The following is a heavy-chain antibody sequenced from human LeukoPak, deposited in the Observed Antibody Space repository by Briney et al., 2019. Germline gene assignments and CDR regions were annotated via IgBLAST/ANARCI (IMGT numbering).Heavy chain of an antibody. V-gene: IGHV4-59*01. CDR3: ARGIESYGDYGY. Sequence: SETLSLTCTVSGDSFISYFWSWIRQPPGKGLEWIAYMYNSGSTNYNPSLKSRVTISIDTSKNQFSLKLSSLTAADTAIYYCARGIESYGDYGYWGQGILVTVSS. CDR1: GDSFISYF. J-gene: IGHJ4*02. D-gene: IGHD4-17*01. CDR2: MYNSGST.